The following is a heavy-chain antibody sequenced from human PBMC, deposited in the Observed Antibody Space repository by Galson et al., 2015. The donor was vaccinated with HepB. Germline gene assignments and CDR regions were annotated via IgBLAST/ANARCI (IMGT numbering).Heavy chain of an antibody. CDR3: ARGGVGYCSGGSCPLNWFDP. V-gene: IGHV1-18*01. Sequence: SVKVSCKASGYTFTNYGITWVRQAPEQGLEWMGWISAYNGNTNYAQKVQGRVTMTTDTSTSTAYMELRSLRSDDTAVYYCARGGVGYCSGGSCPLNWFDPWGQGTLVTVSS. J-gene: IGHJ5*02. CDR1: GYTFTNYG. D-gene: IGHD2-15*01. CDR2: ISAYNGNT.